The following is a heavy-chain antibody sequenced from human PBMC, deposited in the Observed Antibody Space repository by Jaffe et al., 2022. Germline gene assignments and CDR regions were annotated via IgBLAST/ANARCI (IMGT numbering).Heavy chain of an antibody. CDR1: GITFSKSA. CDR2: ISSSSGST. J-gene: IGHJ4*02. CDR3: ARAASPLVVVPAASFDL. Sequence: LESGGGLVQPGGSLRLSCEASGITFSKSAMNWVRQAPGKGLEWVSGISSSSGSTKYADSVKGRFTISRDNSKNTLFLQLSSLTVEDTAFYYCARAASPLVVVPAASFDLWGQGTLVTVSS. V-gene: IGHV3-23*01. D-gene: IGHD2-2*01.